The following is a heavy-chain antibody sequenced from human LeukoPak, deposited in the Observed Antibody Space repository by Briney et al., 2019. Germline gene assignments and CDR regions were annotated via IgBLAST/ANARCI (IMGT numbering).Heavy chain of an antibody. J-gene: IGHJ5*02. CDR1: GFTFSSYE. V-gene: IGHV3-48*03. Sequence: PGGSLRLSCAASGFTFSSYEMNWVRQAPGKGLEWVSYISSSGSTIYYADSVKGRFTISRDNAKNSLYLQMNSLRAEDTAVYYRARDPPMVRGVIMENWFDPWGQGTLVTVSS. CDR2: ISSSGSTI. D-gene: IGHD3-10*01. CDR3: ARDPPMVRGVIMENWFDP.